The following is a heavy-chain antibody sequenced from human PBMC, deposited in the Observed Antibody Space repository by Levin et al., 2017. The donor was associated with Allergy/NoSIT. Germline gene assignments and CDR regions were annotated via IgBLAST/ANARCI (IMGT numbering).Heavy chain of an antibody. Sequence: GGSLRLSCAASGFTFSNAWMSWVRQAPGKGLEWVGRIKSKTDGGTTDYAAPVKGRFTISRDDSKNTLYLQMNSLKTEDTAVYYCTTGRDRILNFDYWGQGTLVTVSS. V-gene: IGHV3-15*01. D-gene: IGHD1-14*01. CDR2: IKSKTDGGTT. CDR3: TTGRDRILNFDY. CDR1: GFTFSNAW. J-gene: IGHJ4*02.